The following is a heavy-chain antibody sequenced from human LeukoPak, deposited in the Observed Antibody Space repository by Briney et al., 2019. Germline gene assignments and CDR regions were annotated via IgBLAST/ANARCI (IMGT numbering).Heavy chain of an antibody. J-gene: IGHJ6*02. CDR2: INPNSGGT. CDR3: ARVLCTNGVCFGSDYYYYYGMDV. CDR1: GYTFTGYY. V-gene: IGHV1-2*02. Sequence: ASVKVSCKASGYTFTGYYMHWVRQAPGQGLEWMGWINPNSGGTNYAQKFQGRVTMTRDTSISTAYMELSSLRSEDTAVYYCARVLCTNGVCFGSDYYYYYGMDVWGQGTTVTVSS. D-gene: IGHD2-8*01.